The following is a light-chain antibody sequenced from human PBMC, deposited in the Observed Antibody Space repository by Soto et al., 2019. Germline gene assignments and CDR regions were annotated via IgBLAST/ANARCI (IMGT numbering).Light chain of an antibody. CDR2: STI. Sequence: QAVVTQEHSLTVLPGGTVTLTCASSTGAVTSDYYPNWFQQKLGQAPRALIYSTINKQSWTPARFSGSHLGGKAALTLSGVQPEDEADYYCLVYHGGAWVFGGGTKLTVL. J-gene: IGLJ3*02. CDR1: TGAVTSDYY. CDR3: LVYHGGAWV. V-gene: IGLV7-43*01.